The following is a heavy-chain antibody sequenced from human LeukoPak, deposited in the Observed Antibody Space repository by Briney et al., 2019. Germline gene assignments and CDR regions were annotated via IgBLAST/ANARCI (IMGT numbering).Heavy chain of an antibody. D-gene: IGHD2-15*01. CDR2: ISGSGGST. CDR1: GFTFSSYA. J-gene: IGHJ4*02. CDR3: AKDGGDIVVVLAPPHFHY. V-gene: IGHV3-23*01. Sequence: GGSLRLSCAASGFTFSSYAMSWVRQAPGKGLEWVSGISGSGGSTYYADSVKGRFSISRDNSKNTLYLQMNSLRAEDTAVYYCAKDGGDIVVVLAPPHFHYWGQGTLVTVSS.